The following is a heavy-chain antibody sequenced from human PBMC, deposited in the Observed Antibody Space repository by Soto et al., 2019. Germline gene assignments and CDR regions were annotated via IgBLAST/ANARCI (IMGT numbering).Heavy chain of an antibody. Sequence: SETLSLTCTVSGYSISSCSYWAWIRQPPGKGPEWIASIYHGGTTFYNPSLKSRITISVDTSNNQFSLKLTSVTAADTAVYYCAMVHVMVVAGSTFAYSGNGTMVIVSS. J-gene: IGHJ4*01. V-gene: IGHV4-38-2*02. CDR2: IYHGGTT. CDR3: AMVHVMVVAGSTFAY. CDR1: GYSISSCSY. D-gene: IGHD6-19*01.